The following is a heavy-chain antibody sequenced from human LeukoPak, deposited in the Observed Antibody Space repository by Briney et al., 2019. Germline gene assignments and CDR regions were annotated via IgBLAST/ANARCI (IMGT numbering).Heavy chain of an antibody. Sequence: SETLSLTCAVYGGSFSGHYWSWIRQTPGKGLEWIGEIDHSGSTKYNPSPNSRVTISVDTSKNQFSLKLSSVTAADTAVYYCARQGSTADPPIFDYWGQGTLVTVSS. D-gene: IGHD6-6*01. V-gene: IGHV4-34*01. CDR2: IDHSGST. CDR3: ARQGSTADPPIFDY. CDR1: GGSFSGHY. J-gene: IGHJ4*02.